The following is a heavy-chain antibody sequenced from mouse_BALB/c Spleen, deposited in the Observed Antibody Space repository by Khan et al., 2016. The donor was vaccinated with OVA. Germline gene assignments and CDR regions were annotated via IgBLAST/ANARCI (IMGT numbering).Heavy chain of an antibody. D-gene: IGHD2-14*01. CDR1: GFSLTSYG. CDR2: IWSGGST. CDR3: ARIFIGTTDYAMDY. Sequence: VELVESGPGLVQPSQSLSITCTVSGFSLTSYGVHWVRQSPGKGLEWLGVIWSGGSTDYNAAFISRLSISKDNSKSQVFFKMNSLQANDTAIYYCARIFIGTTDYAMDYWGQGTSVTFSS. V-gene: IGHV2-2*02. J-gene: IGHJ4*01.